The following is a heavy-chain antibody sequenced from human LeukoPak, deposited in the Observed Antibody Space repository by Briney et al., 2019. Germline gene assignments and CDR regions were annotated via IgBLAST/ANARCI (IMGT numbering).Heavy chain of an antibody. Sequence: GGSLRLSCAASGFSFTNYAMSWVRQAPARGPEWLSSMKGGGETFYADSVKGRFTISRDNSKNTLSLQMSSLRAEDTAVYYCAKGALEWTYYFDFWGQGTLVTVSS. D-gene: IGHD3-3*01. CDR2: MKGGGET. J-gene: IGHJ4*02. CDR3: AKGALEWTYYFDF. CDR1: GFSFTNYA. V-gene: IGHV3-23*01.